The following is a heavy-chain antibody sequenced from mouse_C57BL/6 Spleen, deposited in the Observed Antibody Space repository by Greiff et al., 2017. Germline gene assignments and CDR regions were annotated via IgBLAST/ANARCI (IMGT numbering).Heavy chain of an antibody. Sequence: QVQLQQSGAELVKPGASVKISCKASGYAFSSYWMNWVKQRPGKGLERIGQIYPGDGDTNYNGKFKGKATLTAVKSSSTAYMQLSSLTSEDAAFYFCSRDYYGSSYLDYWGQGTTLTVSS. CDR3: SRDYYGSSYLDY. CDR1: GYAFSSYW. CDR2: IYPGDGDT. J-gene: IGHJ2*01. V-gene: IGHV1-80*01. D-gene: IGHD1-1*01.